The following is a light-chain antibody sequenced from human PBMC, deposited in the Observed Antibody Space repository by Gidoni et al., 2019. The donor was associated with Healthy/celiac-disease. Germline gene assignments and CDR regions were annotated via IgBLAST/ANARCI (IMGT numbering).Light chain of an antibody. CDR1: QSISSW. CDR2: DAS. V-gene: IGKV1-5*01. CDR3: QQYNSYSYT. Sequence: DIQMTPSPSTLSASVGDRVTITCRDSQSISSWLAWYQQKPGKAPTLPIYDASSLESGVPSRFSGSGSGTEFTLTISSLQPDDFATYYCQQYNSYSYTFGQGTKLEIK. J-gene: IGKJ2*01.